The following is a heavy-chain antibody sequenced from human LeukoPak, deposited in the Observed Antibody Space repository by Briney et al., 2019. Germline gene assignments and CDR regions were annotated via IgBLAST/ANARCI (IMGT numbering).Heavy chain of an antibody. CDR1: GFTFSSYG. J-gene: IGHJ4*02. Sequence: GGSLRLSCAASGFTFSSYGVHWVRQAPGKGLEWVASIKPDGGEKFSVDSVKGRFTISRDNARNSLDLQMNSLRAEDTAVYYCARVFNTVGFDYWGQGILVTVSS. CDR3: ARVFNTVGFDY. V-gene: IGHV3-7*01. CDR2: IKPDGGEK. D-gene: IGHD4-23*01.